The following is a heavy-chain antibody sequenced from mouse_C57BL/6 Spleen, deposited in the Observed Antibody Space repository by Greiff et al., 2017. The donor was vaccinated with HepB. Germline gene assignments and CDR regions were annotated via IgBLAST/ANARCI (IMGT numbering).Heavy chain of an antibody. J-gene: IGHJ4*01. CDR2: ISDGGSYT. Sequence: EVQLKESGGGLVKPGGSLKLSCAASGFTFSSYAMSWVRQTPEKRLEWVATISDGGSYTYYPDNVKGRFTISRDNAKNNLYLQMSHLKSEDTAMYYCARDHGYYAMDYWGQGTSVTVSS. CDR3: ARDHGYYAMDY. V-gene: IGHV5-4*01. CDR1: GFTFSSYA.